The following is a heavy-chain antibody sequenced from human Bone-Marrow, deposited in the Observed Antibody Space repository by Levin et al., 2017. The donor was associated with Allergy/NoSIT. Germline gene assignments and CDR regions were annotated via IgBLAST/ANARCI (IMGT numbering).Heavy chain of an antibody. CDR3: ARSNPRSPFKAFDL. V-gene: IGHV4-4*07. J-gene: IGHJ5*02. CDR2: FHTTEGP. D-gene: IGHD2/OR15-2a*01. Sequence: SETLSLTCTVSPDSINKYYWTWIRQPAGTGLEWIGRFHTTEGPIYNPSLRSRLSMSLDTSTNQFSLHLQSVTAADTALYFCARSNPRSPFKAFDLWGQGTLVTVSS. CDR1: PDSINKYY.